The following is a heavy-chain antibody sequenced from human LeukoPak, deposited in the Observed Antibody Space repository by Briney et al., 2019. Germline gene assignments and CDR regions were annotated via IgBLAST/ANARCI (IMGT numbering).Heavy chain of an antibody. CDR2: IYYSGST. V-gene: IGHV4-39*01. CDR1: GGSISRSSYY. J-gene: IGHJ6*02. D-gene: IGHD6-6*01. Sequence: KPSETLSLTCTGTGGSISRSSYYWGWIRHPPGTRLEWIGRIYYSGSTFYNPSLKSRVTISVDTSKNQFSLKLSSVTVADTAVYYCARHRHSSSSYYYYGMDVWGQGTTVTVSS. CDR3: ARHRHSSSSYYYYGMDV.